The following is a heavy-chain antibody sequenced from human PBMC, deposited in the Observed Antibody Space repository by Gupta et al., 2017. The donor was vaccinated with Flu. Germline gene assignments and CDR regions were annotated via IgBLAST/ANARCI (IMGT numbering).Heavy chain of an antibody. Sequence: RQATGQGLEWMGWMNPNSGNTGYAQKFQGRVTMTRNTSISTAYMELSSLRSEDTAVYYCARGLGGSYGPADYWGQGTLVTVSS. CDR2: MNPNSGNT. V-gene: IGHV1-8*01. D-gene: IGHD1-26*01. J-gene: IGHJ4*02. CDR3: ARGLGGSYGPADY.